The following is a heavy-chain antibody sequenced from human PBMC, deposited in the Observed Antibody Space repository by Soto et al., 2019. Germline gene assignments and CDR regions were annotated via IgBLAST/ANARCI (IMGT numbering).Heavy chain of an antibody. Sequence: SETLSLTCTVSGGSISSYYWSWIRQPPGKGLEWIGYIYYSGSTNYNPSLKSRVTISVDTSKNQFSLKLSSVTAADTAVYYCARGPGYSSSWYNYYYMDVWGKGTTVTVSS. CDR1: GGSISSYY. V-gene: IGHV4-59*01. CDR3: ARGPGYSSSWYNYYYMDV. D-gene: IGHD6-13*01. J-gene: IGHJ6*03. CDR2: IYYSGST.